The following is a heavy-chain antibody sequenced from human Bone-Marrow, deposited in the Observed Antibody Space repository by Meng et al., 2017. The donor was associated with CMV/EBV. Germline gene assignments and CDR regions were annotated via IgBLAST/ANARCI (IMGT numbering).Heavy chain of an antibody. CDR3: AREVPYCSSTSCYPNYLDY. CDR2: ISSSSSTI. D-gene: IGHD2-2*01. J-gene: IGHJ4*02. V-gene: IGHV3-48*04. Sequence: GGSLKISCAASGFTFSSYSMNWVRQAPGKGLEWVSYISSSSSTIYYADSMKGRFTISRDNAKNSLYLQMNSLRAEDTAVYYCAREVPYCSSTSCYPNYLDYWGQGTLVTVSS. CDR1: GFTFSSYS.